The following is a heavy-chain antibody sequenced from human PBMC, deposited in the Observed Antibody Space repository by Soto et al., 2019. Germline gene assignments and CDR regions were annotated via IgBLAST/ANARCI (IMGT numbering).Heavy chain of an antibody. CDR3: VRLQGYCSATGCYVNYAMDV. CDR1: GGSISTNSYS. J-gene: IGHJ6*02. Sequence: SETLSLTCTVSGGSISTNSYSWGWIRQPPGQGLEWIGLFYYSGSTHYNPSLKSRLTVSVDTSKNQFSLKVSSVTAADTAVYYCVRLQGYCSATGCYVNYAMDVGGQGTTVTGSS. V-gene: IGHV4-39*01. CDR2: FYYSGST. D-gene: IGHD2-2*01.